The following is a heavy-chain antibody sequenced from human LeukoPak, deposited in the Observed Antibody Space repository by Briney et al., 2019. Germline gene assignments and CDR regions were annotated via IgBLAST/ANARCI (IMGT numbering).Heavy chain of an antibody. J-gene: IGHJ4*02. CDR2: ISWNSGSI. Sequence: PGRSLRLSCAASGFTFDDYAMHWVRQAPGKGLEWVSGISWNSGSIGYADSVKGRFTISRDNAKNSLYLQMNSLRAEDTALYYCAKDINYGDHGGLDYGGQGTLVTVSA. CDR1: GFTFDDYA. D-gene: IGHD4-17*01. V-gene: IGHV3-9*01. CDR3: AKDINYGDHGGLDY.